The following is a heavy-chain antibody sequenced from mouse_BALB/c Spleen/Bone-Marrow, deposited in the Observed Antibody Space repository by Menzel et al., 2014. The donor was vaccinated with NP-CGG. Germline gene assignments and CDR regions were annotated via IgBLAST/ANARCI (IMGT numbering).Heavy chain of an antibody. D-gene: IGHD2-14*01. CDR1: GYAFSSYW. CDR2: IYPGDGDT. CDR3: ARRYYRYSSAY. J-gene: IGHJ3*01. V-gene: IGHV1-80*01. Sequence: QVQLQQSGAELVRPGSSVKISCKASGYAFSSYWMDWVKQRPGQGLEWIGQIYPGDGDTNYNGKFKGKATLTADKSSSTAYMQLSSLTSEDSAVYFCARRYYRYSSAYWGQGTLVTVSA.